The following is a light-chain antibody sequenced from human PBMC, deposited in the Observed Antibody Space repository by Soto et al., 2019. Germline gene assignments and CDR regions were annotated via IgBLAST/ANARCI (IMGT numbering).Light chain of an antibody. CDR1: QRVSSSD. CDR2: GAS. V-gene: IGKV3-20*01. J-gene: IGKJ1*01. CDR3: QRQGAT. Sequence: EIVLTQSPGTLSLSPGERATLSCRASQRVSSSDLAWYQQKPGQAPRLLIYGASSRATGIPDRFSGSGSGTDFTLTIRGLEPEDSAAYYCQRQGATFGQGTKVDIK.